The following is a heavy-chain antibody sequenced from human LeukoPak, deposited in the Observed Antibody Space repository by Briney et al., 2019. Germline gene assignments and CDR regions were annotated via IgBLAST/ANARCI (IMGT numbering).Heavy chain of an antibody. CDR3: AKDNNWACDY. Sequence: PGGSLRLSCAASGFTFSNYNMHWVRQAPGKGLEWVAFSWYEGGKENYAASVKGRFTISRDNSKNTVYLQMNSLRVEDTAVYYCAKDNNWACDYWGRGTLVTVSS. D-gene: IGHD1-1*01. J-gene: IGHJ4*02. CDR2: SWYEGGKE. CDR1: GFTFSNYN. V-gene: IGHV3-30*02.